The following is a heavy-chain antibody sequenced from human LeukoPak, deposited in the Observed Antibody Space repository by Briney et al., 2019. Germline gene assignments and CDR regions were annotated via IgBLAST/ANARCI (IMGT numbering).Heavy chain of an antibody. Sequence: SETLSLTCTVSGGSISSYYRSWIRQPPGKGLEWIGYIYYSGSTNYNPSLKSRVTISVDTSKNQFSLKLSSVTAADTAVYYCARASSGTFDYWGQGTLVTVSS. CDR1: GGSISSYY. J-gene: IGHJ4*02. CDR3: ARASSGTFDY. V-gene: IGHV4-59*01. CDR2: IYYSGST. D-gene: IGHD3-10*01.